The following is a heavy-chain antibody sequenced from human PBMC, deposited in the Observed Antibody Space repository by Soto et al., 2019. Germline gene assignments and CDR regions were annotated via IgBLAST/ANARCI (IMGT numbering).Heavy chain of an antibody. Sequence: GASVKVSCKASGGTFSSYAISWVRQAPGQGLEWMGGIIPIFGTANYAQKFQGRVTITADESTSTAYMELSSLRSEDTAVYYCAGDYYHNYFDYWGQGTLVTVSS. V-gene: IGHV1-69*13. J-gene: IGHJ4*02. CDR3: AGDYYHNYFDY. D-gene: IGHD3-22*01. CDR2: IIPIFGTA. CDR1: GGTFSSYA.